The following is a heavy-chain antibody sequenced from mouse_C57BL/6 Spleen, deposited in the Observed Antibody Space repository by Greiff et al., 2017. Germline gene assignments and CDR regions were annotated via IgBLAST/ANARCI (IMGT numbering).Heavy chain of an antibody. Sequence: EVKLVESGGGLVKPGGSLKLSCAASGFTFSDYGMHWVRQAPEKGLEWVAYISSGSSTIYYADTVKGRFTISRDNAKNTLFLQMTSLRSEDTAMYYCARGTTVVGRDYYAMDYWGQGTSVTVSS. D-gene: IGHD1-1*01. CDR2: ISSGSSTI. J-gene: IGHJ4*01. V-gene: IGHV5-17*01. CDR1: GFTFSDYG. CDR3: ARGTTVVGRDYYAMDY.